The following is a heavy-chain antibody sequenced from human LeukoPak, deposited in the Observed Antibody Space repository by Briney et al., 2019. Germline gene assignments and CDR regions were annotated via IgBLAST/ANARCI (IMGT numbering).Heavy chain of an antibody. D-gene: IGHD1-14*01. J-gene: IGHJ4*02. CDR3: ARARGRSYSSKPITPLDY. CDR2: IIPIFGTA. CDR1: GGTFSSYA. Sequence: SVRVSCKASGGTFSSYAISWVRQAPGQGLEWMGGIIPIFGTANYAQKFQGRVTITADESTSTAYMELSSLRSEGTAVYYCARARGRSYSSKPITPLDYWGQGTLVTVSS. V-gene: IGHV1-69*13.